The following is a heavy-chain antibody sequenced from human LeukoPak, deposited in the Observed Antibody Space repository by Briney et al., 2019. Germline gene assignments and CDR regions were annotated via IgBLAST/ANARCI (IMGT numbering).Heavy chain of an antibody. CDR3: ARGPEEKSSPFSNWFDP. V-gene: IGHV1-69*01. CDR2: IIPIFGTA. J-gene: IGHJ5*02. Sequence: GSSVKVSCKASGGTFSSYAISWVRQAPGQGLGWMGGIIPIFGTANYAQKFQGRVTITADESTSTAYMELSSLRSEDTAVYYCARGPEEKSSPFSNWFDPWGQGTLVTVSS. CDR1: GGTFSSYA. D-gene: IGHD2-2*01.